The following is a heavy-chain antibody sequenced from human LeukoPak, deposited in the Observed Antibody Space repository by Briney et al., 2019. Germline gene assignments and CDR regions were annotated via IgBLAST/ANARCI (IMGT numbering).Heavy chain of an antibody. CDR1: GFTFNSYN. CDR3: ARLVVVAAMEGDWFDP. D-gene: IGHD2-15*01. CDR2: ITSSSTYM. V-gene: IGHV3-21*01. Sequence: GGSLRLSCAASGFTFNSYNMNWVRQAPGKGLEWVSSITSSSTYMYYANSVKGRFTISRDNARNSLYLQMNSLRAEDTAVYYCARLVVVAAMEGDWFDPWGQGTLVTVSS. J-gene: IGHJ5*02.